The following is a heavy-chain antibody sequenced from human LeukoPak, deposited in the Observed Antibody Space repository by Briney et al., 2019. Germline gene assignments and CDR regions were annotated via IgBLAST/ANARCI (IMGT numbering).Heavy chain of an antibody. J-gene: IGHJ5*02. CDR3: AKEEVTTVTTGFDP. CDR2: ISYDGSNK. V-gene: IGHV3-30*18. Sequence: GGSLRLSCAASGFTFSSYGMHWVRQAPGKGLGWGGVISYDGSNKYYADSVKGRFTISRDNSKNTLYLQMNSLRAEDTAVYYCAKEEVTTVTTGFDPWGQGTLVTVSS. D-gene: IGHD4-17*01. CDR1: GFTFSSYG.